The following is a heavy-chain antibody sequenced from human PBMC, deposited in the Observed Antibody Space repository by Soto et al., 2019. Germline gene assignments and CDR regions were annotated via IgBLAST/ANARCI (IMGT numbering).Heavy chain of an antibody. Sequence: GGSLRLSCAASGFTFSSYAMSWVRQAPGKGLEWVSAISTSGAYTYYADSVKGRFTISRDNSKNTLYLKLNSPRAEDTAVYYCAKDPYASPGATGPYGMDVWGQGTTVTVSS. J-gene: IGHJ6*02. CDR3: AKDPYASPGATGPYGMDV. V-gene: IGHV3-23*01. CDR1: GFTFSSYA. CDR2: ISTSGAYT. D-gene: IGHD2-2*01.